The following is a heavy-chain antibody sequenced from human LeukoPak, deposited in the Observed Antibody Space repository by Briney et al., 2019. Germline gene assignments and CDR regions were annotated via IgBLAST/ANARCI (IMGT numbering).Heavy chain of an antibody. Sequence: SETLSLTCAVYGGSFSGYYWSWIRQPPGKGLEWIGEINHSGSTNYNPSLKSRVTISVDTSKNQSSLKLSSVTAADTAVYYCARDCSSTSCHYYYYMDVWGKGTTVTVSS. D-gene: IGHD2-2*01. CDR2: INHSGST. CDR1: GGSFSGYY. V-gene: IGHV4-34*01. J-gene: IGHJ6*03. CDR3: ARDCSSTSCHYYYYMDV.